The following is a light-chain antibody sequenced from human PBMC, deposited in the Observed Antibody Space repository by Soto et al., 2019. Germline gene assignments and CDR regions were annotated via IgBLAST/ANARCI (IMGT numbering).Light chain of an antibody. V-gene: IGLV1-40*01. J-gene: IGLJ1*01. CDR3: QSYDSSLSGSYV. CDR2: GNS. CDR1: SCNIGAGYY. Sequence: QSVLTQPPSVSGAPGQRVTISCTGSSCNIGAGYYVHWYQQLPGTAPKLLIYGNSNRPSGVPERFSGSKSGTSASLAITGLQAEDEAYYYGQSYDSSLSGSYVFGTGTKVTVL.